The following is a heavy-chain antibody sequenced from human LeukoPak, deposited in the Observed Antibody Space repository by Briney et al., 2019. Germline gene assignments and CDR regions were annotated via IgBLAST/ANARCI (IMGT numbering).Heavy chain of an antibody. CDR2: ISSSGSTI. D-gene: IGHD6-13*01. J-gene: IGHJ4*02. Sequence: GGSLRLSCAASGFTFSSYAMSWVRQAPGKGLEWVSYISSSGSTIYYADSVKGRFTISRDNAKNSLYLQMNSLRAEDTAVYYCARVLAAAFDYWGQGTLVTVSS. CDR3: ARVLAAAFDY. V-gene: IGHV3-48*04. CDR1: GFTFSSYA.